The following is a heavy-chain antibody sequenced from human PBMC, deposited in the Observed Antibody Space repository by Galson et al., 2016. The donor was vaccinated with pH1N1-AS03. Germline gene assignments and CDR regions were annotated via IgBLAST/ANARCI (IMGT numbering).Heavy chain of an antibody. D-gene: IGHD2-2*01. J-gene: IGHJ6*02. CDR3: ARRNGRVVVPPSYYYGMDV. CDR1: NGSMSNFY. V-gene: IGHV4-59*08. Sequence: TLSLTCTVSNGSMSNFYWSWIRQPPGKGLEWIGYIYSRGTTNYNPSLKGRVPISVHTSINQFSLKLSSVTAADTALYYSARRNGRVVVPPSYYYGMDVWGQGTSVTVPS. CDR2: IYSRGTT.